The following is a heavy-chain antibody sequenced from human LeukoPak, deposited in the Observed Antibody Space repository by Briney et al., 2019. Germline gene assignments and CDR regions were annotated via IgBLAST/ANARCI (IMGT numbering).Heavy chain of an antibody. Sequence: GRSLRLSCAASGFTFSSYAMHWVRQAPGKGLEWVAVISYDGSNKYYADSAKGRFTISRDNSKNTLYLQMNSLRAEDTAVYYCARGRAGYYYDYWGQGTLVTVSS. D-gene: IGHD6-13*01. CDR3: ARGRAGYYYDY. CDR2: ISYDGSNK. V-gene: IGHV3-30-3*01. J-gene: IGHJ4*02. CDR1: GFTFSSYA.